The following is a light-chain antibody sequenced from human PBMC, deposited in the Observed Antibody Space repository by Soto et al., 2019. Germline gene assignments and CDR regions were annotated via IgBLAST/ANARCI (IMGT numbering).Light chain of an antibody. V-gene: IGLV2-14*01. J-gene: IGLJ1*01. Sequence: QSVLTQPASVSGSPGQSITISCTGTSSDVGGYDYVSWYQQQSGKAPKLIIYEVSSRSSGVSNRFSGSKSGNTASLTISGLQADDEADYYCDSFTSSRAYVFGVGTKLTVL. CDR1: SSDVGGYDY. CDR3: DSFTSSRAYV. CDR2: EVS.